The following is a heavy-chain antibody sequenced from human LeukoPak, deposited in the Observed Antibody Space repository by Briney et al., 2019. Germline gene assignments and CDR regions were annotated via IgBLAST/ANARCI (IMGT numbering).Heavy chain of an antibody. J-gene: IGHJ6*02. V-gene: IGHV1-18*04. Sequence: ASVKVSCKASGYTFTSYYMHWVRQAPGQGLEWMGWISAHNGNTNYAQKLQGRVTMTTDTSTSTAYMELRSLRSDDTAVYYCARDFYYYGMDVWGQGTTVTVSS. CDR2: ISAHNGNT. CDR3: ARDFYYYGMDV. CDR1: GYTFTSYY.